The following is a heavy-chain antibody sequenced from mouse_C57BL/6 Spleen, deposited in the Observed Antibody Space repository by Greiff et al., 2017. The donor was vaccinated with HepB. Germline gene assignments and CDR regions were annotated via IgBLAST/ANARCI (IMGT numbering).Heavy chain of an antibody. CDR3: ARSVVVVRGYFDY. J-gene: IGHJ2*01. CDR1: GYTFTSYW. CDR2: IDPSDSYT. V-gene: IGHV1-50*01. Sequence: VQLQQSGAELVKPGASVKLSCKASGYTFTSYWMQWVKQRPGQGLEWIGEIDPSDSYTNYNQKFKGKATLTVDTYSSTAYMQLSSLTSEDSAVYYCARSVVVVRGYFDYWGQGTTLTVSS. D-gene: IGHD1-1*01.